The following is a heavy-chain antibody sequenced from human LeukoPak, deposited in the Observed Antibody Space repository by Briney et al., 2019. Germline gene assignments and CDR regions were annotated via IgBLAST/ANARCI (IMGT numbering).Heavy chain of an antibody. CDR1: GFTFSSYG. CDR3: ANNFDY. CDR2: IWYDGSNK. Sequence: GGSLRLSCAASGFTFSSYGMHWVRQAPGKGLEWVAVIWYDGSNKYYADSVKGRSTISRDNSRNMLYLQMNSLRAEDTAVYYCANNFDYWGQGTLVTVSS. V-gene: IGHV3-33*03. J-gene: IGHJ4*02.